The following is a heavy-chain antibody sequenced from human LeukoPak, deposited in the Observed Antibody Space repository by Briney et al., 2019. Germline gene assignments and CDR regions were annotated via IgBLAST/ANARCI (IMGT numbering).Heavy chain of an antibody. J-gene: IGHJ4*02. Sequence: ASVKVSCKTSGYTFTGYYMHWVRQAPGHGLKWMGWINPNSSVTNYAQRFQGRVTMTRDTSISAAYMELRWLTSDDTAVYYCARERGGNSPFDSWGQGTLVTVSS. D-gene: IGHD4-23*01. CDR3: ARERGGNSPFDS. CDR1: GYTFTGYY. V-gene: IGHV1-2*02. CDR2: INPNSSVT.